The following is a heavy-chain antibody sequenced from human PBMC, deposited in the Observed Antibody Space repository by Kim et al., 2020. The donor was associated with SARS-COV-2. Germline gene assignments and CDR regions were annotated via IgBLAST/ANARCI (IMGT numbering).Heavy chain of an antibody. D-gene: IGHD6-19*01. V-gene: IGHV4-39*01. Sequence: SETLSLTCTVSGGSIRSSSYYWGWIRQPPGKGLAWIGSIYYSGSTYYNPSLKSRVTISVDTSKNQFSLKLSSVTAPDTSMYYCASSGWYPYYLDYWGQGTLVTVSS. CDR2: IYYSGST. CDR1: GGSIRSSSYY. CDR3: ASSGWYPYYLDY. J-gene: IGHJ4*02.